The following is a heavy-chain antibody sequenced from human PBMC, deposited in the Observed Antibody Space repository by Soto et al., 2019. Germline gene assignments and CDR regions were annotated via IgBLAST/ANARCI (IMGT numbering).Heavy chain of an antibody. CDR1: GDSMRGYHFY. D-gene: IGHD6-25*01. Sequence: SETLSLTCSVSGDSMRGYHFYWGWIRQAPGKGLEWIGSAYFSGGNTYYSPSLKSRVSISVDTSNNEFSLRLTSLTAADTAVYFCAYGSSSAWIDYWGRGTLVTVSS. J-gene: IGHJ4*02. CDR3: AYGSSSAWIDY. V-gene: IGHV4-39*01. CDR2: AYFSGGNT.